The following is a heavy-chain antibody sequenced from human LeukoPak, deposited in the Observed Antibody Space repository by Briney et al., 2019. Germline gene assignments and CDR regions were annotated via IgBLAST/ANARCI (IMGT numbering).Heavy chain of an antibody. CDR3: ARAGARATDFDY. D-gene: IGHD3-10*01. Sequence: SETLSLTCTVSGGSISSYYWSWIRQPPGEGREWIGYIYYSGTTNYNPSLKSRVTMSLDTSKNQFSLRLKSVTASDTAVYYCARAGARATDFDYWGQGTLVTVSS. CDR2: IYYSGTT. J-gene: IGHJ4*02. V-gene: IGHV4-59*01. CDR1: GGSISSYY.